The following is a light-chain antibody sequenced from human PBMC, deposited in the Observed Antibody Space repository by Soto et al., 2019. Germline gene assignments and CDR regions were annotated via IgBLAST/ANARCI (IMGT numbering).Light chain of an antibody. CDR2: EVS. Sequence: QSALTQPASVSGSHGQSITISCTGTSSDVGSYNLVSWYQQHPGKAPKLMIYEVSKRPSGVSNRFSGSKSGNTASLTISGLQAEDEADYYCCSYAGSLYVFGTGTKLTVL. CDR3: CSYAGSLYV. CDR1: SSDVGSYNL. V-gene: IGLV2-23*02. J-gene: IGLJ1*01.